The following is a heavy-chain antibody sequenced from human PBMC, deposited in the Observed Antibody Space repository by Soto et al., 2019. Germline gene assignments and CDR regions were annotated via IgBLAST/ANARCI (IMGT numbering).Heavy chain of an antibody. D-gene: IGHD2-15*01. V-gene: IGHV4-34*01. Sequence: PLETLSLTCAVYGGSFSGYYWSWIRQPPGKGLEWIGEINHSGSTNYNPSLKSRVTISVDTSKNQFSLKLSSVTAADTAVYYCERLTQDIVVVVAAQTYYFDYWGQGTLVTVSS. CDR1: GGSFSGYY. CDR2: INHSGST. CDR3: ERLTQDIVVVVAAQTYYFDY. J-gene: IGHJ4*02.